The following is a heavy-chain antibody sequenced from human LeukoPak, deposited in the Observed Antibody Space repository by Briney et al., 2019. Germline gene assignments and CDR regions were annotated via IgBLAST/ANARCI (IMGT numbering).Heavy chain of an antibody. J-gene: IGHJ3*02. D-gene: IGHD1-1*01. CDR1: GFTFRTSW. CDR3: AKSTSDIAYDI. V-gene: IGHV3-23*01. CDR2: ISGSGGST. Sequence: GGSLRLSCAVSGFTFRTSWMHWVRQAPGGGLVWVSTISGSGGSTFYADSVKGRFTISRDNSKNTLFLQMNSLRAEDTAVYYCAKSTSDIAYDIWGQGTTVTVSS.